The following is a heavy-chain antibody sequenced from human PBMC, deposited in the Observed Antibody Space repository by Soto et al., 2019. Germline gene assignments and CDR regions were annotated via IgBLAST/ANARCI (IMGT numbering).Heavy chain of an antibody. CDR2: ISGSGGGT. CDR3: AKAGSDGYNLGFDS. V-gene: IGHV3-23*01. J-gene: IGHJ4*02. D-gene: IGHD5-12*01. Sequence: EVQLLESGGGLVQPGGSLRLSCAASGFTFNNYALTWVRQAPGKGLEWVSAISGSGGGTYYADSVKGRFTISIDSSRNTLYLQMDSLRAEDTAVYHCAKAGSDGYNLGFDSWGQGTLVTVSS. CDR1: GFTFNNYA.